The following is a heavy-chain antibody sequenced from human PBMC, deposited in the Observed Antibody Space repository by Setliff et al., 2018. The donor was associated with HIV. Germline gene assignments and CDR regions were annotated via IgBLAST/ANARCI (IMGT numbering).Heavy chain of an antibody. CDR2: ISGSGGST. V-gene: IGHV3-23*01. CDR3: AKPLTQWGVSPYHYAVDV. J-gene: IGHJ6*02. CDR1: GFTFEDYG. Sequence: PGGSLRLSCAVSGFTFEDYGMSWVRQAPGKGLEWVSAISGSGGSTYYADSVKGRFTISRDNSKNTLYLQMNSLRAEDTAVYYCAKPLTQWGVSPYHYAVDVWGQGTTVTVSS. D-gene: IGHD1-26*01.